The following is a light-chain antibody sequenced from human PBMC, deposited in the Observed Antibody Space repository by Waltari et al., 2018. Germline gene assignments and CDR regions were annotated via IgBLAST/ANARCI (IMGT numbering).Light chain of an antibody. CDR2: DAS. V-gene: IGKV1D-13*01. J-gene: IGKJ4*01. Sequence: AVQLTQSPYSLSASVGDRVTVTCRASQGIGSALAWYQQKPGKPPKLLIYDASTLQSGVPPRFSGSGSGTDFTLTISSLQPEDFATYYCQQFNDFLGFGGGTKVEIK. CDR1: QGIGSA. CDR3: QQFNDFLG.